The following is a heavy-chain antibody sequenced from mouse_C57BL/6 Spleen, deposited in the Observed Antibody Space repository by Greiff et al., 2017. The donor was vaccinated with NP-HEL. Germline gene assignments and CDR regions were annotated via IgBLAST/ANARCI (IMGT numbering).Heavy chain of an antibody. CDR1: GYSITSGYY. CDR2: ISYDGSN. CDR3: ARAANWDFAY. Sequence: EVQLVESGPGLVKPSQSLSLTCSVTGYSITSGYYWNWIRQFPGNKLEWMGYISYDGSNNYNPSLKNRISITRDTSKNQFFLKLNSVTTEDTATYYCARAANWDFAYWGQGTLVTVSA. V-gene: IGHV3-6*01. J-gene: IGHJ3*01. D-gene: IGHD4-1*01.